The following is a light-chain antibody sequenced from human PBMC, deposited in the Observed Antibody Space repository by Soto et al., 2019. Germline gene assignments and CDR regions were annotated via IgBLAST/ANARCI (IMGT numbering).Light chain of an antibody. CDR2: EVS. V-gene: IGLV2-14*01. Sequence: LTQPASVSGSPGQSITISCNGTSSDVGGYDYVSWYQQHPGKAPKLMLYEVSYRPSGVSNRFSGSKSGNTASLTISGLQAEDEADYFCSSYRSTSPYVFGTGT. J-gene: IGLJ1*01. CDR3: SSYRSTSPYV. CDR1: SSDVGGYDY.